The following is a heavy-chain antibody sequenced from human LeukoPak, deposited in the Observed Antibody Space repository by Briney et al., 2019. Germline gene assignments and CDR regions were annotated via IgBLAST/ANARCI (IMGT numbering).Heavy chain of an antibody. D-gene: IGHD5-12*01. CDR1: GFTFSSYG. CDR3: ATXPDGNDVPYFDY. CDR2: IWYDGSNQ. Sequence: GGSLRLSCAASGFTFSSYGMHWVRQAPGKGLEWVAVIWYDGSNQDYADSVKGRFTISRDNSKNTLYLQMNSLRAEDTAVYYCATXPDGNDVPYFDYWGQGTLVTVSS. V-gene: IGHV3-33*01. J-gene: IGHJ4*02.